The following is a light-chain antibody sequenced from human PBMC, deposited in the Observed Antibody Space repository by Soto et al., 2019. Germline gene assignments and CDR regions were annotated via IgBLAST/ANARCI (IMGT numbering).Light chain of an antibody. CDR3: QQYDELTIT. V-gene: IGKV1-33*01. Sequence: DIQMAPSPSSLVATEGARVTLTTQESKDISKHFNWYPQKLGRAPKLXIYDASNLDTGVPSRFSGSGSGTDCTFAISSLQPADIDRDYCQQYDELTITFGQGTGLETK. CDR1: KDISKH. CDR2: DAS. J-gene: IGKJ5*01.